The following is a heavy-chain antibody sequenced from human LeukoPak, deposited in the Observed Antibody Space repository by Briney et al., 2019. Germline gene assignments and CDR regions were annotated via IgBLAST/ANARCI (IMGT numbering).Heavy chain of an antibody. Sequence: SETLSLTCTVSGGSISSSSYYWGWIRPPPGKGLEWIGSIYYSGSTYYNPPLKSRVTISVDTSKNQFSLKLSSVTAADTAVYYCARLKARDAFDIWGQGTMVTVSS. CDR2: IYYSGST. J-gene: IGHJ3*02. V-gene: IGHV4-39*01. CDR1: GGSISSSSYY. CDR3: ARLKARDAFDI.